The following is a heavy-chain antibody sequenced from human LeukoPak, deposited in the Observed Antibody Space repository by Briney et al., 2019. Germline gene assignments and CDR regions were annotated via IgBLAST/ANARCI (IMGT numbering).Heavy chain of an antibody. CDR1: GGSISSYY. J-gene: IGHJ2*01. D-gene: IGHD6-13*01. Sequence: SETLSLTCTVSGGSISSYYWSWIRQPPGKGLEWIGYIYYSGSTNYNPSLKSRVTISVDTSKNQFSLKLSSVTAADTAVYYCARSVGYSSSWREALYFDLWGRGTLVTVSS. CDR2: IYYSGST. V-gene: IGHV4-59*08. CDR3: ARSVGYSSSWREALYFDL.